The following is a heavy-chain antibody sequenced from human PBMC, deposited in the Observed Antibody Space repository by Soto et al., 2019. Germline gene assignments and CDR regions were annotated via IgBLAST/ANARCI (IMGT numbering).Heavy chain of an antibody. CDR2: IYYSGST. CDR1: GGSISSSSYY. CDR3: ARHKNNWNYVISLRHNWFDP. D-gene: IGHD1-7*01. Sequence: PSQTLSLTCTVSGGSISSSSYYWGWIRQPPGKGLEWIGSIYYSGSTYYNPSLKSRVTISVDTSKNQFSLKLSSVTAADTAVYYCARHKNNWNYVISLRHNWFDPCGQGTLVTLSS. J-gene: IGHJ5*02. V-gene: IGHV4-39*01.